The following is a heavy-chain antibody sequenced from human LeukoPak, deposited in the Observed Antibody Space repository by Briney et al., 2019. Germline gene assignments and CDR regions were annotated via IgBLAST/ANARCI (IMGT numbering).Heavy chain of an antibody. V-gene: IGHV3-74*01. D-gene: IGHD3-16*01. Sequence: PGGSLRLSCAASGFTFSSYWMHWVRQAPGKGLMWVSRINSDGSITNYADSVKGRFSISRDNAKNTLYLQMNSLRAEDTAVYYCARVRVTFSPHFDNWGQGTLVTVSS. CDR1: GFTFSSYW. J-gene: IGHJ4*02. CDR3: ARVRVTFSPHFDN. CDR2: INSDGSIT.